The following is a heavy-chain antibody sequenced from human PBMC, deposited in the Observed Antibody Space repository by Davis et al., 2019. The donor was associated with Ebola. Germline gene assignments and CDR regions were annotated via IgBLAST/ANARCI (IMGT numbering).Heavy chain of an antibody. V-gene: IGHV1-46*01. CDR3: AREYSANGMDV. D-gene: IGHD6-25*01. CDR1: GYTFTGYY. J-gene: IGHJ6*02. CDR2: INPNGGST. Sequence: ASVKVSCKASGYTFTGYYMHWVRQAPGQGLEWMGIINPNGGSTSSAQKFQGRVTMTRDTSTSTVYMELSSLRSEDTAVYYCAREYSANGMDVWGQGTTVTVSS.